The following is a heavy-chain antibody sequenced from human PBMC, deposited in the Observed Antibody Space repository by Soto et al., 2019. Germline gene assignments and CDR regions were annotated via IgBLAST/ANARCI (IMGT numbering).Heavy chain of an antibody. Sequence: SETLSLTCTVSSASFSKYYWSWIRQPPGKGLEWIGYIYFNGNTNYNPSLKRRVTISIDTSKKQISLNLTSVTDADTAVYYSASVTFGGVVWANWGKGTMVT. CDR1: SASFSKYY. V-gene: IGHV4-59*01. CDR3: ASVTFGGVVWAN. J-gene: IGHJ4*02. D-gene: IGHD3-16*01. CDR2: IYFNGNT.